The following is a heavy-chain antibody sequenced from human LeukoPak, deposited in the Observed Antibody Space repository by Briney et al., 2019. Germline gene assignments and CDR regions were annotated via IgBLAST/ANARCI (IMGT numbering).Heavy chain of an antibody. CDR3: ARELNSSPFDY. CDR1: GYTFTSYG. D-gene: IGHD6-13*01. Sequence: ASVKVSCKASGYTFTSYGISWVRQAPGQGLEWMGWISAYNGNTNYAQKLQGRVTMTTDTSTSTVYMELSSLRSEDTAVYYCARELNSSPFDYWGQGTLVTVSS. J-gene: IGHJ4*02. CDR2: ISAYNGNT. V-gene: IGHV1-18*01.